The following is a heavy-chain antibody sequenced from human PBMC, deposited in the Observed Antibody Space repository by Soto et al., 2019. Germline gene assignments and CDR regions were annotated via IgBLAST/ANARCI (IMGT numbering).Heavy chain of an antibody. CDR1: GYIFTSYW. Sequence: GESLKISCNGSGYIFTSYWIGWVRQMPGKGLEWMGIIYPGDSDTRYSPSFQGRVTISADKSISTAYLQWSSLKASDTAMYYCARFPSRYSGYAENYYYYGMDVWGQGTTVTSP. CDR3: ARFPSRYSGYAENYYYYGMDV. D-gene: IGHD5-12*01. CDR2: IYPGDSDT. J-gene: IGHJ6*02. V-gene: IGHV5-51*01.